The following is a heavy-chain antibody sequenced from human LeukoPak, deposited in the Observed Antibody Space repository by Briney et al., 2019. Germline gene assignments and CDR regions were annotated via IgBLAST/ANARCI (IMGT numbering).Heavy chain of an antibody. CDR2: FDPEDGET. V-gene: IGHV1-24*01. J-gene: IGHJ4*02. Sequence: ASVKVPCKVSGYTLTELSMHWVRQAPGKGLEWMGGFDPEDGETIYAQKFQGRVTMTEDTSTDTAYMELSSLRSEDTAVYYCATDRDYGGNSYFDYWGQGTLVTVSS. D-gene: IGHD4-23*01. CDR1: GYTLTELS. CDR3: ATDRDYGGNSYFDY.